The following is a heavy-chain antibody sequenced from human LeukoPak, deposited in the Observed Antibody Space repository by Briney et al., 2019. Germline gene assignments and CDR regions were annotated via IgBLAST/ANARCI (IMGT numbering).Heavy chain of an antibody. Sequence: SETLSLTCTVSGGSISSSYYYWGWIRQPPGKGLEWIGSIYYSGSTYYNPSLKSRVTISVDTSKNQFSLKLRSVTAADTAVYYCARGGSIAARLRFDYWGQGTLVTVSS. J-gene: IGHJ4*02. CDR3: ARGGSIAARLRFDY. D-gene: IGHD6-6*01. CDR2: IYYSGST. V-gene: IGHV4-39*01. CDR1: GGSISSSYYY.